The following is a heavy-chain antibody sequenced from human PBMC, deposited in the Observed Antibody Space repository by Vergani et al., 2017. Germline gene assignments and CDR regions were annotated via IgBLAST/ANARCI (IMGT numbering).Heavy chain of an antibody. J-gene: IGHJ4*02. Sequence: QVQVVQSGAEVKKSGASVKVSCKTSGYTFSNYYMHWVRQASGQGLEWMGIINPSGGHTNYAQKFQGRVTMTRDTSTSTVYMELSSLRSEDTAIYYCARGYYGILTGYRYWGQGTLVTVSA. CDR3: ARGYYGILTGYRY. V-gene: IGHV1-46*03. D-gene: IGHD3-9*01. CDR2: INPSGGHT. CDR1: GYTFSNYY.